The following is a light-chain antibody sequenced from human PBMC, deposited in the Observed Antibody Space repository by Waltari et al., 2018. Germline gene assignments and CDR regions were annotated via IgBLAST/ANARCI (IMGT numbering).Light chain of an antibody. J-gene: IGKJ2*01. CDR1: QSVTSK. CDR3: QQYNNWPPFT. Sequence: EIVMTQSPATLSVSPGERATLSCRASQSVTSKLAWYQQKPGQAPRLLIYGASTRATGIPARFSGSGPGTEFTLTISSLQSEDFAVYYCQQYNNWPPFTFGQGTKLEIK. CDR2: GAS. V-gene: IGKV3-15*01.